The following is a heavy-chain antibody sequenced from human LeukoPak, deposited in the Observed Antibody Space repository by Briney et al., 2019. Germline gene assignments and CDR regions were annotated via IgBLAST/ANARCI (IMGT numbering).Heavy chain of an antibody. J-gene: IGHJ4*02. Sequence: PGGSLRLSCVASGFTFRSYGMTWVRQAPGKGPEWVSVISSSAGSTYYADSVKGRFTISRDNSKNTLYLQMNSLRAEDTAVYYCAKGSGRGYSYGLEYWGQGTLVTVSS. D-gene: IGHD5-18*01. CDR3: AKGSGRGYSYGLEY. CDR2: ISSSAGST. V-gene: IGHV3-23*01. CDR1: GFTFRSYG.